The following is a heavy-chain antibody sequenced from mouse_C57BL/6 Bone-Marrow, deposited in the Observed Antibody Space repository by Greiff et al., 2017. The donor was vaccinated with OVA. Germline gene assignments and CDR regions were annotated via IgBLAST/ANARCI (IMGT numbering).Heavy chain of an antibody. D-gene: IGHD2-2*01. CDR1: GYTFTSYG. CDR2: IYPRSGNT. Sequence: QVQLQQSGAELARPGASVKLSCKASGYTFTSYGISWVKQRTGQGLEWIGEIYPRSGNTYYNEKFKGKATLTADKSSSTAYMELRSLTSEDSAVYFCARPLLYYAYDERWYFDVWGTGTTVTVSS. CDR3: ARPLLYYAYDERWYFDV. J-gene: IGHJ1*03. V-gene: IGHV1-81*01.